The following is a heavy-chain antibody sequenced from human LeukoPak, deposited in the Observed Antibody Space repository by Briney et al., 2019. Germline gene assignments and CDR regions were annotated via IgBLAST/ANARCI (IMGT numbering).Heavy chain of an antibody. CDR1: GFTFSYYA. D-gene: IGHD1-26*01. CDR3: ARDIGSTKGVSRYGMDV. CDR2: ISNDESNK. Sequence: GGSLRLSCAASGFTFSYYAIHWVRQAPGKGLEWVAIISNDESNKYYADSVKGRFTISRDNSKNTLYLQMNSLIPEDTAVYCCARDIGSTKGVSRYGMDVWGQGTTVTVSS. J-gene: IGHJ6*02. V-gene: IGHV3-30*04.